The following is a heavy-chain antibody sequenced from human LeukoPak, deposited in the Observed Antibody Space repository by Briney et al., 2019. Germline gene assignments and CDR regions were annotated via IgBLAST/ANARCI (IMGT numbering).Heavy chain of an antibody. D-gene: IGHD2-2*02. CDR2: IYYSGST. Sequence: GSLRLSCAASGFTFSSYAMSWVRQAPGKGLEWIGYIYYSGSTNYNPSLKSRVTISVDTSKNQFSLKLSSVTAADTAVYYCARPVVVPAAIPVSGWFDPWGQGTLVTVSS. CDR1: GFTFSSYA. J-gene: IGHJ5*02. V-gene: IGHV4-59*08. CDR3: ARPVVVPAAIPVSGWFDP.